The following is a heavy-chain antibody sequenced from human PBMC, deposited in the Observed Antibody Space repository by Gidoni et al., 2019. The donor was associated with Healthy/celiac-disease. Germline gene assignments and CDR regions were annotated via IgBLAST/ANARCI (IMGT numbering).Heavy chain of an antibody. Sequence: QVQLVESGGGVVQPGRSLRLSCAASGFTFSSYGMHWVRQAPGKGLEWVAVIWYDGSNKYYADSVKGRFTISRDNSKNTLYLQMNSLRAEDTAVYYCARVRTRGQWSDYWGQGTLVTVSS. CDR3: ARVRTRGQWSDY. J-gene: IGHJ4*02. CDR1: GFTFSSYG. CDR2: IWYDGSNK. D-gene: IGHD6-19*01. V-gene: IGHV3-33*01.